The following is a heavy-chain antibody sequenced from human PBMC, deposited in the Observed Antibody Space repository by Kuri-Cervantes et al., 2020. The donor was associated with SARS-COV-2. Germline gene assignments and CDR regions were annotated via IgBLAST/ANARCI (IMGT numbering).Heavy chain of an antibody. Sequence: ESLKISCSVSGGPISGYYWRWIRQPPGNGLEWIGEINHSGSTNYNPSLKSRVTISVDTYKNQFSLELSSVTSADTAVYYCERLIYYDNSGYYPSWFDPWGQGILVTVSS. CDR1: GGPISGYY. J-gene: IGHJ5*02. CDR2: INHSGST. V-gene: IGHV4-34*01. D-gene: IGHD3-22*01. CDR3: ERLIYYDNSGYYPSWFDP.